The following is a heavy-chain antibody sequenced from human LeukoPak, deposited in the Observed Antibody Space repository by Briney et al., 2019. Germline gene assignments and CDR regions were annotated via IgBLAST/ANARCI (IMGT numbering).Heavy chain of an antibody. CDR1: GFTISKFW. J-gene: IGHJ4*02. V-gene: IGHV3-7*04. CDR3: ARGDDFSGDH. CDR2: IHPEGNEK. D-gene: IGHD1-1*01. Sequence: GSLRLSCAASGFTISKFWMSLVRPAPGRGLEWVANIHPEGNEKYQVESVKGRFTISRDNAKNSLFLQMNGLRVEDTAVYYCARGDDFSGDHWGQGTLVTVSS.